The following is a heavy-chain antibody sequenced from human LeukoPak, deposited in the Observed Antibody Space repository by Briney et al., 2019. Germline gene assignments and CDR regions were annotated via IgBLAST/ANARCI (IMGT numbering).Heavy chain of an antibody. CDR2: INPNSGGT. CDR1: GYTFTGYY. Sequence: ASVKVSCKASGYTFTGYYMHWVRQAPGQGLEWMGRINPNSGGTNYAQKFQGRVTMTRDTSISTAYMELSRLRSDDTAVYYCARVFYDSSGTFDYWGQGTLVTVTS. D-gene: IGHD3-22*01. J-gene: IGHJ4*02. V-gene: IGHV1-2*06. CDR3: ARVFYDSSGTFDY.